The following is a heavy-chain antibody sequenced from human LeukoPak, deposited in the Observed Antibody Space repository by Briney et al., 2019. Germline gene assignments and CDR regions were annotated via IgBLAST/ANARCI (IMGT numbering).Heavy chain of an antibody. J-gene: IGHJ3*02. D-gene: IGHD3-10*01. CDR1: GFTFSSYA. V-gene: IGHV3-30-3*01. Sequence: GGSLRLSCAASGFTFSSYAMHWVRQAPGKGLEWVAVISYDGSNKYYADSVKGRFTISRDNSKNTLYLQMNSLRAEDTAVYYCARGPVKRGDAFDIWGQGTMVTVSS. CDR3: ARGPVKRGDAFDI. CDR2: ISYDGSNK.